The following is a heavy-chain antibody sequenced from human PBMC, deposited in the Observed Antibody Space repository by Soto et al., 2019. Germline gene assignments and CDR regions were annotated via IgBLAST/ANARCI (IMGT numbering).Heavy chain of an antibody. CDR1: GFSLSTSGVG. V-gene: IGHV2-5*02. J-gene: IGHJ4*02. CDR2: IYWDDDK. CDR3: AHTLSFGEFPDFDY. D-gene: IGHD3-10*01. Sequence: QITLKESGPTLVKPTQTLTLTCTFSGFSLSTSGVGVGWIRQPPGKALEWLALIYWDDDKRYSPSLKSRLTITKDTSKNQVVLTMTNMDPVDTATYYCAHTLSFGEFPDFDYWGQGTLVTVSS.